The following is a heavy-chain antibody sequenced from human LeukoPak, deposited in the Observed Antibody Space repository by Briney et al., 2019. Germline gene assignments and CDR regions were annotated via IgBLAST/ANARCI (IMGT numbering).Heavy chain of an antibody. Sequence: GGSLRLSCAASGFTFSSYWMNWVRQAPGKGLVWVSRIASDGSSTTYADSVKGRFSISRDNAKNTLYLQMNSLRAEDTAVYYCARGLVTLDYWGQGTLVTVSS. CDR2: IASDGSST. J-gene: IGHJ4*02. D-gene: IGHD1-26*01. V-gene: IGHV3-74*01. CDR1: GFTFSSYW. CDR3: ARGLVTLDY.